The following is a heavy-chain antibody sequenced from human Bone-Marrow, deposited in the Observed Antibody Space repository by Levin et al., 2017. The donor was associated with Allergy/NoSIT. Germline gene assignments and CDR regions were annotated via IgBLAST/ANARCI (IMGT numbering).Heavy chain of an antibody. D-gene: IGHD2-2*01. CDR3: ARGRCSRPTCFIHYYYGLDV. Sequence: TGESLKISCAASGFKFNDYDMHWVRQVQGKSLEWVSAIGPGGDTYYPDSVKGRFTVSRESAKNSLYLQMNSLRAGDTAVYYCARGRCSRPTCFIHYYYGLDVWGQGTTVTVSS. V-gene: IGHV3-13*01. CDR2: IGPGGDT. CDR1: GFKFNDYD. J-gene: IGHJ6*02.